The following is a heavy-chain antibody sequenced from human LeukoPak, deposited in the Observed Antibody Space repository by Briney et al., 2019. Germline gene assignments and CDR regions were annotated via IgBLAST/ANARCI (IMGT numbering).Heavy chain of an antibody. CDR1: GYSFSSYW. J-gene: IGHJ4*02. V-gene: IGHV5-51*01. D-gene: IGHD1-26*01. CDR2: IYPGDSVT. CDR3: ARRGDSGSYQFDY. Sequence: GESLKISCKGSGYSFSSYWIAWVRQMPGKGLEWMGIIYPGDSVTTYSPSFEGQVTISADKSISTAYLQWSSLKASDTAMYYCARRGDSGSYQFDYWGQGTLITVSS.